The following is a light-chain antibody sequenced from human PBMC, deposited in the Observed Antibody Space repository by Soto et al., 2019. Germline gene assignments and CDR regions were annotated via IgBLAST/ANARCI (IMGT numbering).Light chain of an antibody. J-gene: IGKJ3*01. CDR1: QSVSSSY. V-gene: IGKV3-20*01. CDR2: GAS. CDR3: QQYVSSPFT. Sequence: ESVLTQSPGTLSMSPGERATLSCRASQSVSSSYSAWYQQKPGQAPRLLIYGASRRATGIPDRFSGSGSGTDFTLTISRLAPEDFAVYYCQQYVSSPFTFGPGTKGDIK.